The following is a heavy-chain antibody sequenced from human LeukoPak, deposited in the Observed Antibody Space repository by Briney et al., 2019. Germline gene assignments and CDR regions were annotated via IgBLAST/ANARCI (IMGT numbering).Heavy chain of an antibody. CDR2: ISGSGGST. J-gene: IGHJ4*02. CDR3: AKDQTTVTTVDY. V-gene: IGHV3-23*01. D-gene: IGHD4-17*01. Sequence: GGCLRLVCAAAGFTVVSYAMGSVRQAPGEGLGWVSSISGSGGSTYYADSVKGRLTIYRYNSKNTLYMQMNSLRAEDKAVYYCAKDQTTVTTVDYWGQGTLVTVSS. CDR1: GFTVVSYA.